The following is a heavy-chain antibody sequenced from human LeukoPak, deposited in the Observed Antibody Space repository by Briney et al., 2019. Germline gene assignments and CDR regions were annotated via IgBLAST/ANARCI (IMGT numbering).Heavy chain of an antibody. CDR3: ARGGYYDILTGYYRAPLDFQH. J-gene: IGHJ1*01. V-gene: IGHV1-18*04. CDR1: GYTFTGYY. CDR2: ISAYNGNT. D-gene: IGHD3-9*01. Sequence: ASVKVSCKASGYTFTGYYIHWVRQAPGQGLEWMGWISAYNGNTNYAQKLQGRVTMTTDTSTSTAFMELRSLRSDDTAVYYCARGGYYDILTGYYRAPLDFQHWGQGTLVTVSS.